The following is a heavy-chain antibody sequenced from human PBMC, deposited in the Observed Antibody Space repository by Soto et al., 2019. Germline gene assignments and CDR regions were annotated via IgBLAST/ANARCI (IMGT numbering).Heavy chain of an antibody. V-gene: IGHV3-21*01. CDR3: ARDRSSPPLEDYGMDV. D-gene: IGHD6-13*01. CDR1: GFTFSSYS. J-gene: IGHJ6*02. CDR2: ISSSSSYI. Sequence: GGSLRLSCAASGFTFSSYSMNWVRQAPGKGLEWASSISSSSSYIYYADSVKGRFTISRDNAKNSLYLQMNSLRAEDTAVYYCARDRSSPPLEDYGMDVWGQGTTVTVSS.